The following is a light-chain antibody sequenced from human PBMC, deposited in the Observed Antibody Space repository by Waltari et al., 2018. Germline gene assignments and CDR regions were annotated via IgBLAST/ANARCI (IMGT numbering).Light chain of an antibody. CDR2: TKN. V-gene: IGLV1-51*01. CDR1: SSNIGNNY. J-gene: IGLJ2*01. CDR3: GTWDSSLSAVV. Sequence: QSVLTQPPSVSAAPGQKVTISCSGSSSNIGNNYVSWYQQLPGTAPKLLIYTKNKRPSGITDRFSGSKSGTSATRGITGLQTGDEADYYCGTWDSSLSAVVVGGGTKLTVL.